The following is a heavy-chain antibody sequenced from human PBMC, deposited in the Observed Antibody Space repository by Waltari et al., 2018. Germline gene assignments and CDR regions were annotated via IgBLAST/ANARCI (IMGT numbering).Heavy chain of an antibody. CDR2: ISYDGSSK. D-gene: IGHD2-15*01. CDR1: GVTFSSYL. Sequence: QVQLVESGGGVVQPGRSLRLSCATSGVTFSSYLFHWVRQAPGKGLEWVAIISYDGSSKYYADSVQGRFTISRDASKKTLYLQMNSLRPDDTALYFCAGGEVVADVWTWGQGTLVTVSS. J-gene: IGHJ5*02. V-gene: IGHV3-30*01. CDR3: AGGEVVADVWT.